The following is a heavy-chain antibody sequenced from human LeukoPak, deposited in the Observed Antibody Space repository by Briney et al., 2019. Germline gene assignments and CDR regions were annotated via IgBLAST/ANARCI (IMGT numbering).Heavy chain of an antibody. V-gene: IGHV5-51*01. CDR2: IYPGDSDT. CDR3: ARNYDDYDWFDP. J-gene: IGHJ5*02. Sequence: GGSLNISCKASGYSFTNYWIGWFRQLHGKGLEWMRIIYPGDSDTSYSPSFQGQVTISADKSLSTAYLQWSSLKASDTAMYYCARNYDDYDWFDPWGQGTLVTVSS. CDR1: GYSFTNYW. D-gene: IGHD4-17*01.